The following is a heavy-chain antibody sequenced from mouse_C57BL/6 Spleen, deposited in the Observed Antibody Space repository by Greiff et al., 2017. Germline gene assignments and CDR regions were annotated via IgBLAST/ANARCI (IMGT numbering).Heavy chain of an antibody. CDR1: GFTFSSYA. Sequence: EVQGVESGGGLVKPGGSLKLSCAASGFTFSSYAMSWVRQTPEQRLEWVATISDGGSYTYYPDNVKGRFTLSGDNAKNNLYLQMSHLKSEDTAVYYCARGNDLDGFAYWGQGTLVTVSA. D-gene: IGHD2-4*01. V-gene: IGHV5-4*01. CDR3: ARGNDLDGFAY. CDR2: ISDGGSYT. J-gene: IGHJ3*01.